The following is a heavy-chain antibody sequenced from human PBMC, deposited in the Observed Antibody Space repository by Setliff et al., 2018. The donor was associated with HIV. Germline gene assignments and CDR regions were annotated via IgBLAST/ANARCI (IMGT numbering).Heavy chain of an antibody. CDR3: ARIGSGWSVGWFDP. CDR1: GGSISSGSYF. J-gene: IGHJ5*02. Sequence: SETLSLTCTVSGGSISSGSYFWTWIRQPAGKGLEWIGRIYTSGSTNYNPSLKSRVTISVDTSKNQFSLKLRSVTAADTAVYYCARIGSGWSVGWFDPWGQGTLVTVSS. V-gene: IGHV4-61*02. CDR2: IYTSGST. D-gene: IGHD6-13*01.